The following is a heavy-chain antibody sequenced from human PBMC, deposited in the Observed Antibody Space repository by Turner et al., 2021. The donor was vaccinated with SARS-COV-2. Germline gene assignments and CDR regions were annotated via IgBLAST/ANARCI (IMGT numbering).Heavy chain of an antibody. J-gene: IGHJ4*02. V-gene: IGHV3-30*03. Sequence: QVKLVESGGGVVQPGRSLRLSCAASGFTFSSYGMHWVRQAPGKGLEWVAVISYDGSDKYYADSVKGRFTTSRDNSKNTLYLQMNSLRAEDTAVYYCARDGSGYYDSSGLLDYWGQGTLVTVSS. D-gene: IGHD3-22*01. CDR2: ISYDGSDK. CDR3: ARDGSGYYDSSGLLDY. CDR1: GFTFSSYG.